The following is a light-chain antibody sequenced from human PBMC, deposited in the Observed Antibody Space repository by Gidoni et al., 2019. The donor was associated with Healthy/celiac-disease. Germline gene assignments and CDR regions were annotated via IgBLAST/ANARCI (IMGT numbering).Light chain of an antibody. CDR2: DNN. J-gene: IGLJ2*01. CDR3: GTWDSSLSAVV. Sequence: QSVLTQPPSVSAAPGQKVTISCSGSSSNIGSNYISWYQQLPGTAPKLIIYDNNKRPSGIPDRFSGSKSGTSATLGITGLQTGDEADYYCGTWDSSLSAVVFGGGTKLTVL. V-gene: IGLV1-51*01. CDR1: SSNIGSNY.